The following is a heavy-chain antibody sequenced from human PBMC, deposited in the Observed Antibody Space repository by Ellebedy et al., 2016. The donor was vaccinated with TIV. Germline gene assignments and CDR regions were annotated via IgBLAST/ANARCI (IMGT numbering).Heavy chain of an antibody. Sequence: SETLSLXXIVSGGSISSMSSPWGWIRQPPGKGLEWIGNVFYSGSTQYNPSLKSRVSISVDTSKNQFSLKLSSVTAADTAVYYCARGHGYVWRSYGASRWFDPWGQGTLVTVSP. D-gene: IGHD3-16*01. CDR2: VFYSGST. CDR1: GGSISSMSSP. J-gene: IGHJ5*02. CDR3: ARGHGYVWRSYGASRWFDP. V-gene: IGHV4-39*07.